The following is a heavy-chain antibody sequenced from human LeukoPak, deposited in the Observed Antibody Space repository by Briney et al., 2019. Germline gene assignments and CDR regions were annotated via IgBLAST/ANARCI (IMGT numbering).Heavy chain of an antibody. CDR1: GFTLSSYW. D-gene: IGHD6-13*01. Sequence: GGSLRLSCAASGFTLSSYWMSWVRQAPGKGLEWVANIKYDGSEKYYVDSVKGRFTISRDSAKNSLYLQMNSLRAEDTAVYYCARDHPAAGLISDYWGQGTLVTVSS. V-gene: IGHV3-7*03. CDR2: IKYDGSEK. J-gene: IGHJ4*02. CDR3: ARDHPAAGLISDY.